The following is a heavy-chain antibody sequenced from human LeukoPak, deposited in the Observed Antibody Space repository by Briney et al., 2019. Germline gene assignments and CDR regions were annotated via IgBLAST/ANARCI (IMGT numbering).Heavy chain of an antibody. CDR1: GYTFTGYY. V-gene: IGHV1-2*02. J-gene: IGHJ4*02. Sequence: AASVKVSCKASGYTFTGYYMHWVRQAPGQGLEWMGWINPNSGGTNYAQKFQGRVTMTRDMSTSTVYMELSSLRSEDTAVYYCARGFNYYDSSGYLYWGQGTLVTVSS. D-gene: IGHD3-22*01. CDR3: ARGFNYYDSSGYLY. CDR2: INPNSGGT.